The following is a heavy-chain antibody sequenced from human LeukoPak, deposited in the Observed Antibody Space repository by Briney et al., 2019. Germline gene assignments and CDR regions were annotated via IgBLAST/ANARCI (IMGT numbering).Heavy chain of an antibody. D-gene: IGHD3-3*01. V-gene: IGHV4-38-2*01. CDR2: IYHSGST. CDR1: GYSISSGYY. J-gene: IGHJ4*02. CDR3: ATHNDFWSGYYAYYFDY. Sequence: SETLSLTCAVSGYSISSGYYWGWIRQPPGKGLEWIGSIYHSGSTYYNPSLKSRVTISVDTSKNQFSLKLSSVTAADTAVYYCATHNDFWSGYYAYYFDYWGQGTPVTVSS.